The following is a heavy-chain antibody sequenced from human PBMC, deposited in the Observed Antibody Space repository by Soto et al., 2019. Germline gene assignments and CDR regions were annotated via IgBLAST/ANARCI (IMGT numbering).Heavy chain of an antibody. J-gene: IGHJ4*02. D-gene: IGHD6-6*01. CDR2: ISYDGSNK. CDR1: GFTFSSYG. Sequence: QVQLVESGGGVVQPGRSLRLSCAASGFTFSSYGMHWVRQAPGKGLEWVAVISYDGSNKYYADSVKGRFTISRDNFKLPLYLQQTGLRAEDPAVYYYAKALGTGMAARSYYCDYLGQGTLVTVSS. V-gene: IGHV3-30*18. CDR3: AKALGTGMAARSYYCDY.